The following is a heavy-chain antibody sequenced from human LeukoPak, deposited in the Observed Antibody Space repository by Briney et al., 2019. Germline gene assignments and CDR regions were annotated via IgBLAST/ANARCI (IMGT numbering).Heavy chain of an antibody. V-gene: IGHV5-51*01. CDR1: GYSFTSYW. J-gene: IGHJ4*02. Sequence: GESLKISCKGSGYSFTSYWIAWVRQMPGKGLEWMGIIYPGDSDTRYSPSFQGQVTISADKSISTAYLQWSSLKASDTAMYYCARLPYGSGSNGYFDYWGQGTLVTVSS. D-gene: IGHD3-10*01. CDR2: IYPGDSDT. CDR3: ARLPYGSGSNGYFDY.